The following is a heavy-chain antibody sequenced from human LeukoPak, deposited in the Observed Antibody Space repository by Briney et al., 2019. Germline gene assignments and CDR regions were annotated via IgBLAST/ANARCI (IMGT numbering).Heavy chain of an antibody. D-gene: IGHD4-17*01. Sequence: GGSLRLSCAASGFTFSSYWMHWVRQAPGKGLVWVSRINSDGSITTYAGSVRGRFTISRDNAKSTLYLQMNSLRAEDTAVYFCARPTTVTMVDAFNIWGLGTMVTVSS. V-gene: IGHV3-74*01. J-gene: IGHJ3*02. CDR3: ARPTTVTMVDAFNI. CDR1: GFTFSSYW. CDR2: INSDGSIT.